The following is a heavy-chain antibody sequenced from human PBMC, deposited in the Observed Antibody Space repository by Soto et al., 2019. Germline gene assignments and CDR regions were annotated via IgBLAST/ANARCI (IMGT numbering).Heavy chain of an antibody. CDR2: IKQDGSEK. CDR1: GFTFSNYW. Sequence: EVRLVESGGGLVQPGGSLRLSCAASGFTFSNYWMSWVRQAPGKGPEWVANIKQDGSEKYYVDSVKGRFTISRDNAKNTLYLQMNSLRAEDTAVYYCRATLDYWGQGTLVTVSS. V-gene: IGHV3-7*01. CDR3: RATLDY. J-gene: IGHJ4*02.